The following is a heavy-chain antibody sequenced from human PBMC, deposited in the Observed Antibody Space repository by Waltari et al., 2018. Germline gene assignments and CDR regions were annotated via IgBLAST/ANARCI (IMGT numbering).Heavy chain of an antibody. D-gene: IGHD5-12*01. CDR3: ASGVGYDPGRSFDY. CDR1: GYTFTSYD. V-gene: IGHV1-8*01. Sequence: QVQLVQSGAAVKKPVASVKVSCKASGYTFTSYDINWVRQATGQGLEWMGWMNPNSGNTGYAQKFQGRVTMTRNTSISTAYMELSSLRSEDTAVYYCASGVGYDPGRSFDYWGQGTLVTVSS. CDR2: MNPNSGNT. J-gene: IGHJ4*02.